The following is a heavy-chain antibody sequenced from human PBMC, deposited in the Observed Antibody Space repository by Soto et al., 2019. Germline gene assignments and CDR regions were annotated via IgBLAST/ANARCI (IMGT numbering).Heavy chain of an antibody. Sequence: EVQLVESGGGLVQPGGSLRLSCVASGFTFNYYWMHWVRQAPGKGLVWVSRIQSDGSSPDYVDSVKGRFTISRDNDKNTLYLQMNNLRAEATAVYYCARGGDPDYWGQGTLVTVSS. CDR2: IQSDGSSP. CDR3: ARGGDPDY. V-gene: IGHV3-74*01. D-gene: IGHD2-21*02. CDR1: GFTFNYYW. J-gene: IGHJ4*02.